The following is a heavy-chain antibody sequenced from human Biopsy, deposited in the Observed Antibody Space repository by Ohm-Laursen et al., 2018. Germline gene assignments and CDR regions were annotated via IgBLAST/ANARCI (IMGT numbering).Heavy chain of an antibody. CDR3: ATRLTGYFHH. CDR2: NIPILGTG. CDR1: GGNLRSYG. D-gene: IGHD2-21*01. Sequence: GSSVKVSCKASGGNLRSYGISWVRQAPGQGLEWLGGNIPILGTGNYAQKFQDRVTVAADTSTSTATMELRSLRSDDTAVYYCATRLTGYFHHWGQRTLVIVSS. J-gene: IGHJ1*01. V-gene: IGHV1-69*06.